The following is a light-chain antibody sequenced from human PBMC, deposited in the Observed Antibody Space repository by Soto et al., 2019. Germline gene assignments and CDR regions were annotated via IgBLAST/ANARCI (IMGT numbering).Light chain of an antibody. J-gene: IGKJ2*01. CDR1: QSVSTN. Sequence: EIVMTQSPATLSVSPGERATLSCRASQSVSTNLAWYQQRPGQAPRLLIYHASSRDPGVPGRFSGSGSGTEFTLTINSLQSEDFAVYYCQHYNDWLGAFGQGTKLE. CDR3: QHYNDWLGA. V-gene: IGKV3-15*01. CDR2: HAS.